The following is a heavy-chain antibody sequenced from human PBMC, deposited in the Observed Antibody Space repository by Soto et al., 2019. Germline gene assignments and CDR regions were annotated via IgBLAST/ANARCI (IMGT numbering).Heavy chain of an antibody. CDR2: IYYSGKN. J-gene: IGHJ4*02. CDR3: ARHPPLYGSGFPFDY. V-gene: IGHV4-39*01. CDR1: GGSISNSRDY. Sequence: QLQLQESGPGLVKPSETLSLTCSVSGGSISNSRDYWGWIRQPPGKGLEWIATIYYSGKNYYNPSLKSRVTISVDTSKTQFSLKLSSVTAADTAVYYCARHPPLYGSGFPFDYWGQGTLVTVSS. D-gene: IGHD3-10*01.